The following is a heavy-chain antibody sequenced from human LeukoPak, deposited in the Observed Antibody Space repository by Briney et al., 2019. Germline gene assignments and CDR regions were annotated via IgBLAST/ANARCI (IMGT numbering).Heavy chain of an antibody. CDR2: LHSSGET. Sequence: ASETLSLTCVVSGGSISAYYWNWIRQPAGKGLEWIGRLHSSGETTSNPSLMSRATISLDTSRNHFSLNLTSVTAADTAIYYCATMFGESSDFDHWGQGTLVTVSS. CDR3: ATMFGESSDFDH. J-gene: IGHJ4*02. D-gene: IGHD3-10*02. CDR1: GGSISAYY. V-gene: IGHV4-4*07.